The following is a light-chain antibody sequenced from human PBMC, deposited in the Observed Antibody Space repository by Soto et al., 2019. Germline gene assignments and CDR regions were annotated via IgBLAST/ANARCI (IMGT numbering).Light chain of an antibody. CDR1: HDIGSW. J-gene: IGKJ5*01. CDR3: QQGGSFPIT. V-gene: IGKV1-12*01. Sequence: DIQMTQSPSSVSASVGDRVTITCRASHDIGSWLAWYQQKPGKAPDLLIYGASSLQSGVPSRFYGSGSGTDFTLTISSMQPEDFATYYCQQGGSFPITFGQGTRLEIK. CDR2: GAS.